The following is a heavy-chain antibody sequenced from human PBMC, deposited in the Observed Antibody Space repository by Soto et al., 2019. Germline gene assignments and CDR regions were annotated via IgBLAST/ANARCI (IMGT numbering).Heavy chain of an antibody. V-gene: IGHV4-34*01. CDR3: ARGRDIVVVVAANFDY. D-gene: IGHD2-15*01. Sequence: QVQLQQWGAGLLKPSETLSLTCAVYGGSFSGYYWSWIRQPPGKGLEWIGEINHSGSTNYNPSLKSRVTISVDTSKNQFSLKLSSVTAADTAVYYCARGRDIVVVVAANFDYWGQGTLVTVPS. CDR1: GGSFSGYY. CDR2: INHSGST. J-gene: IGHJ4*02.